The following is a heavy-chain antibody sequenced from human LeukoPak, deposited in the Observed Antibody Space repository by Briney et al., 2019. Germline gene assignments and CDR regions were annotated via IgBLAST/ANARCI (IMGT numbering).Heavy chain of an antibody. CDR2: ISPNGRST. V-gene: IGHV3-64D*08. CDR3: VKAIPNTSGWSPYYYGMDV. D-gene: IGHD6-19*01. Sequence: GGSLRLSCSASGFTFGNCALHWVRQAPGKGLEYFSAISPNGRSTYYADSVRGRFAISRDNSMSTLYLHMSSLRVEDTAVYYCVKAIPNTSGWSPYYYGMDVWGQGTTVTVSS. CDR1: GFTFGNCA. J-gene: IGHJ6*02.